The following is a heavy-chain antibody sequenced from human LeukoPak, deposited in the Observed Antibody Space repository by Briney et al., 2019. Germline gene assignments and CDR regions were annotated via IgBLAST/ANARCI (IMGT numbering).Heavy chain of an antibody. Sequence: GASVKVSCKASGGTFSSYAISWVRQAPGQGLEWMGGIIPIFGTANYAQKFQGRVTITADESTSTAYMELSSLRSEDTAVYYCARRYSDSSPFDYWGQGTLVTVSS. J-gene: IGHJ4*02. CDR3: ARRYSDSSPFDY. D-gene: IGHD6-6*01. CDR2: IIPIFGTA. CDR1: GGTFSSYA. V-gene: IGHV1-69*13.